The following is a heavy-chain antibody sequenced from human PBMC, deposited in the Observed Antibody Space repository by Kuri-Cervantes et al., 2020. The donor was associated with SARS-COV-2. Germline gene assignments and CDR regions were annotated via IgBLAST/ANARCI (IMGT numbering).Heavy chain of an antibody. V-gene: IGHV3-33*08. J-gene: IGHJ4*02. Sequence: GGSLRLSCAASRFMFSCDRRNWVRQAPGKGLEWVAVIWYDGSNKYYADSVKGRFTISRDNSKNTLYLQMNSLRAEDTAVYYCARDGRRITIFGVVIITFDYWGQGTLVTVSS. CDR3: ARDGRRITIFGVVIITFDY. CDR2: IWYDGSNK. CDR1: RFMFSCDR. D-gene: IGHD3-3*01.